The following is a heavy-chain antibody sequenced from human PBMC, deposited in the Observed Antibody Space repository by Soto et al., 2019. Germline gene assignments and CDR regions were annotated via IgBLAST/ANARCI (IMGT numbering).Heavy chain of an antibody. CDR3: ARSPDSSGYYPRWYYYGMDV. CDR2: IYHSGST. CDR1: GGSISSSNW. J-gene: IGHJ6*02. D-gene: IGHD3-22*01. Sequence: PSETLSLTCAVSGGSISSSNWLSWVRQPPGKGLEWIGEIYHSGSTNYNPSLKSRVTISVDKSKNQFSLKLSSVTAADTAVYYCARSPDSSGYYPRWYYYGMDVWVQGTTVTVSS. V-gene: IGHV4-4*02.